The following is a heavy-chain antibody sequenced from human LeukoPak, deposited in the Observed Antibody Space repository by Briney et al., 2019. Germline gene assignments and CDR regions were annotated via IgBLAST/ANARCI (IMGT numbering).Heavy chain of an antibody. D-gene: IGHD3-10*01. CDR3: ARGPLGYGSGSYRRYYYYYMDV. V-gene: IGHV4-34*01. CDR1: GASISSYY. Sequence: NASETLSLTCTVSGASISSYYWSWIRQPPGKGLEWIGEINHSGSTNYNPSLKSRVTISVDTSKNQFSLKLSSVTAADTAVYYCARGPLGYGSGSYRRYYYYYMDVWGKGTTVTVSS. CDR2: INHSGST. J-gene: IGHJ6*03.